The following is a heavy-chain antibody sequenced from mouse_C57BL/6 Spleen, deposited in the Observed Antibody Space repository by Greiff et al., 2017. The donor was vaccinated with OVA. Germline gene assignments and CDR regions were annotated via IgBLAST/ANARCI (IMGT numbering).Heavy chain of an antibody. CDR2: ILPGSGST. Sequence: QVQLQQSGAELMKPGASVKLSCKATGYTFTGYWIEWVKQRPGHGLEWIGEILPGSGSTNYNEKFKGKATLTADTSSNTAYMQLSSLTTEVSAIYDCARFDYDVAYWGQGTLVTVSA. D-gene: IGHD2-4*01. CDR1: GYTFTGYW. V-gene: IGHV1-9*01. J-gene: IGHJ3*01. CDR3: ARFDYDVAY.